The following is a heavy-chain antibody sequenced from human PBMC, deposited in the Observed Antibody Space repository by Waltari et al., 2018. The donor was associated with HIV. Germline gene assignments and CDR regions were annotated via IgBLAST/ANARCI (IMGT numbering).Heavy chain of an antibody. CDR1: GGSISSSNW. CDR3: ASSWAPLDLWVQTALYY. V-gene: IGHV4-4*02. CDR2: IYHSGST. J-gene: IGHJ4*02. D-gene: IGHD3-16*02. Sequence: QVQLQESGPGLVKPSGTLSLTCAVSGGSISSSNWWSWVRQPPGKGLEWIGEIYHSGSTNYSPSLKSRVTISVDKSKNQFSLKLSSVTAADTAVYYCASSWAPLDLWVQTALYYWGQGTLVTVSS.